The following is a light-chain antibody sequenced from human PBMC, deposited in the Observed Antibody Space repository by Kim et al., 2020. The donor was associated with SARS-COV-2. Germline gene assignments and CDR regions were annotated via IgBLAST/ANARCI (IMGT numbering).Light chain of an antibody. Sequence: SQGERATLSCRASQSVRSNLAWYQQKPGQAPRLLIYGASTSATGIPARFSGSGSGTEFTLTISSLQSEDFAVYYCQQYNNWPPWTFGQGTKVDIK. V-gene: IGKV3-15*01. CDR1: QSVRSN. CDR2: GAS. J-gene: IGKJ1*01. CDR3: QQYNNWPPWT.